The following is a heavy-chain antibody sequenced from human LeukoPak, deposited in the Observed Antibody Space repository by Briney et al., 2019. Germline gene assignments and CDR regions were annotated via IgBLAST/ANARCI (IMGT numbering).Heavy chain of an antibody. V-gene: IGHV4-34*01. D-gene: IGHD3-22*01. CDR1: GGSFSGYY. CDR2: INHSGST. Sequence: PSETLSLTCAVYGGSFSGYYWSWIRQPPGKGLEWIGEINHSGSTNYNPSLKSRVTISIDTSKNQLSLKLSSVTAADTAVYYCARTYYYDSSGYSLIPTTFDYWGQGTLVTVSS. J-gene: IGHJ4*02. CDR3: ARTYYYDSSGYSLIPTTFDY.